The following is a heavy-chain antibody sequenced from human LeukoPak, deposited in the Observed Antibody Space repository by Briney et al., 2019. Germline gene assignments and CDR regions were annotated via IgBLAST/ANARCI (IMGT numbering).Heavy chain of an antibody. Sequence: ASVKVSCKVSGYTLTELSMHWVRQAPGKGLEWMGGFDPEDGETIHAQKFQGRVTMTEDTSTDTAYMELSGLRSEDTAVYYCATEPPVLRYFDWLLYRWGQGTLVTVSS. CDR2: FDPEDGET. V-gene: IGHV1-24*01. J-gene: IGHJ4*02. D-gene: IGHD3-9*01. CDR3: ATEPPVLRYFDWLLYR. CDR1: GYTLTELS.